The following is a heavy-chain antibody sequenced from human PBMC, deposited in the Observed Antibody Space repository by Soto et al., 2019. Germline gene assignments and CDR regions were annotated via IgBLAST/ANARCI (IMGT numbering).Heavy chain of an antibody. D-gene: IGHD1-26*01. CDR1: GFTFSTYW. Sequence: EGQLVESGGGLVQPGGSLRLSCAASGFTFSTYWMNWVRQAPGKGLVWVSLINPDGSTTTYADCVKGRFTISRENAKNTVHLQMTSLRVEDTAVYYCARNLRGSPDYWGQGTLLTVSS. CDR2: INPDGSTT. V-gene: IGHV3-74*01. J-gene: IGHJ4*02. CDR3: ARNLRGSPDY.